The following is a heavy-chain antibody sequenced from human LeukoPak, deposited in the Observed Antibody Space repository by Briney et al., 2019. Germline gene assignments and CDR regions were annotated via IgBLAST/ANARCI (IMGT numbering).Heavy chain of an antibody. CDR2: VIPIFGTA. V-gene: IGHV1-69*01. J-gene: IGHJ4*02. CDR3: AREQTRGWPY. Sequence: ALVKVSCKASGGTFSSYAFSWVRQAPGQGLEWMGGVIPIFGTANYAQKFQGRVTITADESTSTTYMELSRLRSEDTALYYCAREQTRGWPYWGQGTLVTVSA. D-gene: IGHD6-19*01. CDR1: GGTFSSYA.